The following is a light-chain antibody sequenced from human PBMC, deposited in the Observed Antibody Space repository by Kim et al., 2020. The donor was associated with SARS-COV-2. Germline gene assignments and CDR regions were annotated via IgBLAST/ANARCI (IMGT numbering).Light chain of an antibody. V-gene: IGKV1-33*01. CDR1: QDISDY. CDR2: DAS. CDR3: QQFDNFPYT. J-gene: IGKJ3*01. Sequence: DIQMTQSPSSLSASVGDRVTITCQASQDISDYVNWYQQKPGEAPNLLIFDASHSKTGFPARFSGSGSGTDFTFTISSLQSEDFATYYCQQFDNFPYTFGPGTKVDIK.